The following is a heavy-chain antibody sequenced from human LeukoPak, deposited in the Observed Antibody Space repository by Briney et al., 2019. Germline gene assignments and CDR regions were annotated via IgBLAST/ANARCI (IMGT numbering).Heavy chain of an antibody. CDR2: ISGSGGST. V-gene: IGHV3-23*01. CDR3: AKGYYYDSSGYSYDAIDI. J-gene: IGHJ3*02. D-gene: IGHD3-22*01. Sequence: GGSLRLSCAASGFTFSNYAMSWVRQAPGKGLEWVSAISGSGGSTYYADSVKGRFTISRDNSKNTLYLQMNSLRAEDTAVYYCAKGYYYDSSGYSYDAIDIFGQGRIVSVSS. CDR1: GFTFSNYA.